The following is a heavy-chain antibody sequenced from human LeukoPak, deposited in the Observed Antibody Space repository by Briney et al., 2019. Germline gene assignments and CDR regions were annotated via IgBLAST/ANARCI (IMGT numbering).Heavy chain of an antibody. CDR1: GYTFTGYY. CDR3: ARGVGASQDLDY. Sequence: ASVKVSCKASGYTFTGYYMHWMRQAPGQGLEWMGWINPNSGGTNYAQKFQGRVTMTRNTSISTAYMELSSLRSEDTAVYYCARGVGASQDLDYWGQGTLVTVSS. V-gene: IGHV1-2*02. J-gene: IGHJ4*02. CDR2: INPNSGGT. D-gene: IGHD1-26*01.